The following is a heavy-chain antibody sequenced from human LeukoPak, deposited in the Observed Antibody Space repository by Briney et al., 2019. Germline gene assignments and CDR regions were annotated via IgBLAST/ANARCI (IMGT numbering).Heavy chain of an antibody. J-gene: IGHJ4*02. D-gene: IGHD3-16*01. CDR1: GDSMNSSSFY. CDR3: ARLPRGLIRSY. Sequence: SETLSLTCTVSGDSMNSSSFYWGWIRQPPGKGLEWIGTIYHGGSTDFYTGRTYYKSSLKSRVTISVDTSNNQFSLTMASVTAADTAVYYCARLPRGLIRSYWGQGTLVTVSS. V-gene: IGHV4-39*01. CDR2: IYHGGSTDFYTGRT.